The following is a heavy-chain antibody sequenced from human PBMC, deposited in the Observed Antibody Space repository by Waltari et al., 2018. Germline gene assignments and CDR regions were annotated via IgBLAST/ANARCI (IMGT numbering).Heavy chain of an antibody. D-gene: IGHD2-15*01. J-gene: IGHJ3*02. Sequence: QVQLVQSGAEVKKPGASVKVSCKASGYTFTGYYMHWGRQAPGQGREWMGRITPNRGCTNYAQKFQGRVTMTRAPSISTAYMELSMLRSDDTALYYCARGKKDVGRAFDIWGQGTMVTVSS. CDR2: ITPNRGCT. CDR3: ARGKKDVGRAFDI. V-gene: IGHV1-2*06. CDR1: GYTFTGYY.